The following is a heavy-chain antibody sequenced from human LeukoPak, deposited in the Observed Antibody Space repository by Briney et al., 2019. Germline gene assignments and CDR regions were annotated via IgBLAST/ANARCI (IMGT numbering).Heavy chain of an antibody. Sequence: TSETLSLTCTVSGGSISSYYWSWIRQPPGKGLEWIGYIYYSGSTNYNPSLKSRVTISVDTSKNQFSLKLSSVTAADTAVYYCARDSIAARPLEAFDIWGQGTMVTVSS. CDR2: IYYSGST. J-gene: IGHJ3*02. D-gene: IGHD6-6*01. V-gene: IGHV4-59*01. CDR3: ARDSIAARPLEAFDI. CDR1: GGSISSYY.